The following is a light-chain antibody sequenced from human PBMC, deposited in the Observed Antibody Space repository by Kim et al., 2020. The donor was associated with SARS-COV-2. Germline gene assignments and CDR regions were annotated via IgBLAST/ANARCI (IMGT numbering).Light chain of an antibody. J-gene: IGKJ1*01. CDR1: QGISSS. CDR2: AAS. Sequence: ASTGDRITIICRASQGISSSLAWYQQEPGKAPKLLISAASTLQSGVQSRFNGSGSGTDFTLTISCLQSEDFATYYCQQYYSYPRTFGQGTKVDIK. CDR3: QQYYSYPRT. V-gene: IGKV1-8*01.